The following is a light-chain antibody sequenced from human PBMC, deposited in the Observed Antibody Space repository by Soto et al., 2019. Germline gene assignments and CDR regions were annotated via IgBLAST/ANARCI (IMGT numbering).Light chain of an antibody. J-gene: IGKJ1*01. CDR3: HQYRSSPQT. CDR1: QFLSDSF. CDR2: GVS. V-gene: IGKV3-20*01. Sequence: EIVLTQSPGTLSLSPGERATLSCRASQFLSDSFIAWYQQKAGQVPRLLIYGVSNRAIGVPDRFRGCGSGTDFTLTITNLEPEDFAVYYCHQYRSSPQTFGQGTKEEIK.